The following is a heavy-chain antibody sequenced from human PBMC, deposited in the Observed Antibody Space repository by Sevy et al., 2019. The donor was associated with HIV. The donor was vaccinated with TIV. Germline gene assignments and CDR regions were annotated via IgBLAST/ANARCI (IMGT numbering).Heavy chain of an antibody. CDR1: GGSISSSSYY. J-gene: IGHJ5*02. D-gene: IGHD3-9*01. CDR2: IYYSGST. V-gene: IGHV4-39*01. CDR3: ARGTLNYDILTGYFGWFDP. Sequence: SETLSLTCTVSGGSISSSSYYWGWIRQPPGKGLEWIGSIYYSGSTYYNPSLKSRVTISVNTSKNQFSLKLSSVTAADTAVYNCARGTLNYDILTGYFGWFDPWGQGTLVTVSS.